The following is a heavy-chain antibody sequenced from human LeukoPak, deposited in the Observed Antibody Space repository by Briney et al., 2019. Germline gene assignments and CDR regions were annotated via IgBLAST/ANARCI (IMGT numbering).Heavy chain of an antibody. V-gene: IGHV1-2*02. Sequence: ASVKVSCKASGYTFTGYYMHWVRQAPGQGLEWMGWINPNSGGTNYAQKFQGRVTMTRDTSISTAYMELSRLRSDDTAVYYCARDGVRDILTGYLGYWGQGTLVTVSS. CDR2: INPNSGGT. D-gene: IGHD3-9*01. CDR1: GYTFTGYY. CDR3: ARDGVRDILTGYLGY. J-gene: IGHJ4*02.